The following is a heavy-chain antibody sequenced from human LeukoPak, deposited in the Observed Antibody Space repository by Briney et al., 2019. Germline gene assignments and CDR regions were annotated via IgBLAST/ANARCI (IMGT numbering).Heavy chain of an antibody. D-gene: IGHD2-2*01. Sequence: PGGSLRLSCAASGFTFSSYEMNRVRQAPGKGLEWVSYISSSGSTIYYADSVKGRFTISRDNAKNSLYLQMNSLRAEDTAVYYCASAGVYCSSTSCYNYYYYGMDVWGQGTTVTVSS. CDR2: ISSSGSTI. J-gene: IGHJ6*02. CDR3: ASAGVYCSSTSCYNYYYYGMDV. CDR1: GFTFSSYE. V-gene: IGHV3-48*03.